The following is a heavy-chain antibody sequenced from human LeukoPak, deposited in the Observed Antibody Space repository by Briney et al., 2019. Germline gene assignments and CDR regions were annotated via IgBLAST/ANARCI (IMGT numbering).Heavy chain of an antibody. D-gene: IGHD3-9*01. Sequence: SVKVSCKASGGTFSSYAISWVRQAPGQGLEWMGGIIPIFGTANYAQKFQGRVTITADESTSTAYMELSSLRSEDTAVYYCARVYDILTGYHGFDPWGQGTLVTVSS. CDR3: ARVYDILTGYHGFDP. J-gene: IGHJ5*02. V-gene: IGHV1-69*13. CDR1: GGTFSSYA. CDR2: IIPIFGTA.